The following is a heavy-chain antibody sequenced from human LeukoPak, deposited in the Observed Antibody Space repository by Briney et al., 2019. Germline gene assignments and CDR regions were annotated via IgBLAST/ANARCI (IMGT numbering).Heavy chain of an antibody. CDR3: ARSIHDYGDYRPFWY. CDR2: IIPIFGTA. D-gene: IGHD4-17*01. CDR1: GGTFSSYA. Sequence: GASVKVSCKASGGTFSSYAISWVRQAPGQGLEWMGRIIPIFGTANYAQKFQGRVTITTDESTSTAYMELSSPRSEDTAVYYCARSIHDYGDYRPFWYWGQGTLVTVSS. V-gene: IGHV1-69*05. J-gene: IGHJ4*02.